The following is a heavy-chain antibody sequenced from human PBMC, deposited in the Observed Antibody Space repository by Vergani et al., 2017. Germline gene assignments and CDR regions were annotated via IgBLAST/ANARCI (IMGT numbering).Heavy chain of an antibody. CDR2: IYHSGST. D-gene: IGHD3-3*01. CDR1: GYSISSGYY. Sequence: QVQLQESGPGLVKPSETLSLTCTVSGYSISSGYYWGWIRQPPGKGLEWIGSIYHSGSTYYNPSLKSRVTISVDTSKTQFSLKLSSVTAADTAVYYCARDWGDYDFWSGYYSRNWFDPWGQGTLVTVSS. V-gene: IGHV4-38-2*02. CDR3: ARDWGDYDFWSGYYSRNWFDP. J-gene: IGHJ5*02.